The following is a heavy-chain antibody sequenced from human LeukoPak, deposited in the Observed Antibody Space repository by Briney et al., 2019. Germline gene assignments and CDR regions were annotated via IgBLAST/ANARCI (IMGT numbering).Heavy chain of an antibody. D-gene: IGHD2-21*01. CDR2: IKQDGSEK. Sequence: GGSLRLSCAASGFTFSSYWMSWVRQAPGKGLEWVANIKQDGSEKYYVDSVKGRFTISRDNAKNSLYLQMNSLRAEDTAVYYCARAGGDGYTYFDPWGQGTLVTVSS. J-gene: IGHJ5*02. CDR1: GFTFSSYW. CDR3: ARAGGDGYTYFDP. V-gene: IGHV3-7*01.